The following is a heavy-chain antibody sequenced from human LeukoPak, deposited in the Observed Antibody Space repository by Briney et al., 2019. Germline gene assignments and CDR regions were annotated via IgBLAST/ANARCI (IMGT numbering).Heavy chain of an antibody. Sequence: PGGSLRLSCAASGFTFSNYVMRWVRQTPGKGLEWVAVISYDGSSKDYTDSVKGRFTISRDNSKNTLYLQMNSLRTEDTAVYYCARAWAAGYCNGGSCYSFAFDIWGQGTTVTVSS. D-gene: IGHD2-15*01. CDR3: ARAWAAGYCNGGSCYSFAFDI. J-gene: IGHJ3*02. CDR2: ISYDGSSK. V-gene: IGHV3-30-3*01. CDR1: GFTFSNYV.